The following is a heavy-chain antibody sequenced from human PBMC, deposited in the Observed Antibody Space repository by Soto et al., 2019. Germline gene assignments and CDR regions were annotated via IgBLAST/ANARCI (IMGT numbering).Heavy chain of an antibody. CDR1: DSSMSPYY. CDR3: AREKDFILGGYAFGY. J-gene: IGHJ3*01. D-gene: IGHD1-26*01. V-gene: IGHV4-59*01. CDR2: LLYSGTA. Sequence: QVQLQESGPRLVKPSETLSLTCSVSDSSMSPYYWTWFRQAPGKGLEWIGHLLYSGTATYNPALQGRVTISLDTSKKQVSLQLSSVIAADTAVYYCAREKDFILGGYAFGYWGPGTLVTVSS.